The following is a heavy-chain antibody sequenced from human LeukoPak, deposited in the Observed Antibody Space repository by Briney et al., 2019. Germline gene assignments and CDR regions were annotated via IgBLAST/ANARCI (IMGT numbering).Heavy chain of an antibody. CDR3: TKGSNSGSYRDS. V-gene: IGHV1-8*01. D-gene: IGHD3-10*01. J-gene: IGHJ4*02. Sequence: ASVTVSFTCSVYTFTVFDINGVRQAGGQGGEGMGWMNASNGNTGHAQKFQGPLSMTRNTSIDTAYMELSSLRSEDTAVYYCTKGSNSGSYRDSWGQGTLVIVSS. CDR1: VYTFTVFD. CDR2: MNASNGNT.